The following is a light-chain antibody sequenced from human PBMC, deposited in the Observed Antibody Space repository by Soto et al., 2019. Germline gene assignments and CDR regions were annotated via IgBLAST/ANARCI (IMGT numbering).Light chain of an antibody. CDR3: QQRFQWPLT. CDR1: QSVRSY. Sequence: EIVMTQSPATLSLSLGERATLSCRASQSVRSYLAWYLQKPGQAPRILIYDASSRATGIPPRFTASGSGTAFTLTISSLEPEDFGFYYCQQRFQWPLTFGGGTKVESK. CDR2: DAS. V-gene: IGKV3-11*01. J-gene: IGKJ4*01.